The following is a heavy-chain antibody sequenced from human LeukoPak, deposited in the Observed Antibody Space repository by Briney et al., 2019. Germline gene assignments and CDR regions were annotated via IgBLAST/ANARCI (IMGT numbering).Heavy chain of an antibody. CDR2: INPNSGGP. CDR3: ARRVGAIGATWPFDY. J-gene: IGHJ4*02. V-gene: IGHV1-2*02. D-gene: IGHD3-3*01. Sequence: GASVKVSCKASGYSFTGFYIHWVRQAPGQGLEWMGWINPNSGGPKYAQKCQGRVTMTRDTSISTAYMKLSRLKSDDTAVYFCARRVGAIGATWPFDYWGQGTLVTVPP. CDR1: GYSFTGFY.